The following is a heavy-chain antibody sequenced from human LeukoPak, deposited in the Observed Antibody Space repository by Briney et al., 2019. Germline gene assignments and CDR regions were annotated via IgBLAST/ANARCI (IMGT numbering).Heavy chain of an antibody. CDR1: RGRFSRYA. CDR2: ISPFFCTS. CDR3: ARVNTNWFDP. V-gene: IGHV1-69*06. J-gene: IGHJ5*02. D-gene: IGHD2/OR15-2a*01. Sequence: SSVQVSCKACRGRFSRYAISWVRQDPGPALEGMGGISPFFCTSNYAQKFQGRVTITADKSTSTAYMELSSLRSEDTAVYYCARVNTNWFDPWGQGTLVTVSS.